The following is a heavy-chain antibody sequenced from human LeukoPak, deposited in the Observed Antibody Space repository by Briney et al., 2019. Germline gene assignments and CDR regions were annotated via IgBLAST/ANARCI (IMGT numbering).Heavy chain of an antibody. CDR3: AAECMTQDAFDI. CDR1: GFTFTSSA. Sequence: TSVKVSCKASGFTFTSSAMQWVRQARGQRLEWIGWIVVGSGNTNYAQKFQERVTITRDMSTSTAYMELSSLRSEETAVYYCAAECMTQDAFDIWGQGTMVTVSS. V-gene: IGHV1-58*02. J-gene: IGHJ3*02. CDR2: IVVGSGNT.